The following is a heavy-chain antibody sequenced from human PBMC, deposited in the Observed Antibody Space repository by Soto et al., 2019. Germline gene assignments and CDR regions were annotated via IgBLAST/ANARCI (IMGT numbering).Heavy chain of an antibody. Sequence: QVQLQESGPGLVKPSETLSLTCTVSGGSISSYYWSWIRQPAGKGLEWIGRIYTSGSTNYNPSLKSRVTMSVDTSKNQFSLKLSSVTAADTDVYDCARVRHYYDSSAVGCYFDLWGRGTLVTVSS. J-gene: IGHJ2*01. D-gene: IGHD3-22*01. V-gene: IGHV4-4*07. CDR3: ARVRHYYDSSAVGCYFDL. CDR1: GGSISSYY. CDR2: IYTSGST.